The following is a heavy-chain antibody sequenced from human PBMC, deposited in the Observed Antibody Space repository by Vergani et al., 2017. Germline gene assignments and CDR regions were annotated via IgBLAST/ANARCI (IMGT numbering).Heavy chain of an antibody. J-gene: IGHJ4*02. CDR2: IRSDESRG. CDR3: AKEGGGYCSGGTCYPEY. CDR1: GFTFNSCG. D-gene: IGHD2-15*01. Sequence: QVQLVESGGGVVQPGGSLRLSCAASGFTFNSCGMHWVRQAPGKGLEWVASIRSDESRGYYGDSMEGPFTISRDNSKNTLYLQMKSLRTEDTSVYYCAKEGGGYCSGGTCYPEYWGQGTLVIVSS. V-gene: IGHV3-30*02.